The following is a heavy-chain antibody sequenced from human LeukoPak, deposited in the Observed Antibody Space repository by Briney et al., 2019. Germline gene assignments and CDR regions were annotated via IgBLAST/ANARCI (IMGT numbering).Heavy chain of an antibody. D-gene: IGHD3-10*01. CDR3: ARDRSYYGSGSYYRAPGWFDP. CDR2: ISSSGSTI. Sequence: PGGALRLSCAASGFTFSDYYVSWIRQAPGKGLEWVSYISSSGSTIYYADPVKGRFTISRGNAKNSLYLQMNSLRAEDTAVYYCARDRSYYGSGSYYRAPGWFDPWGQGTLVTVSS. J-gene: IGHJ5*02. CDR1: GFTFSDYY. V-gene: IGHV3-11*01.